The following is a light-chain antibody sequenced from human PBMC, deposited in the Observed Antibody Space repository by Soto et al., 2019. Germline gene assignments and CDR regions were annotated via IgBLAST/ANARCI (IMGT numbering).Light chain of an antibody. CDR1: SGDVGLYNY. CDR3: SSYARGSTVV. V-gene: IGLV2-14*03. J-gene: IGLJ1*01. CDR2: DVS. Sequence: QSALTQPASVSGSPGQSITISCTGTSGDVGLYNYVSWYQQHPGKAPKLMIYDVSNRPSGISDRFSGSKSGNTASLTISGLQAEDEADYYCSSYARGSTVVFGTGTKVTVL.